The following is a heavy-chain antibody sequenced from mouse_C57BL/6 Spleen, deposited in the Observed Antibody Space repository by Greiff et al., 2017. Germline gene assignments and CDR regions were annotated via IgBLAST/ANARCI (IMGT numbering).Heavy chain of an antibody. CDR2: ISSGGSYT. Sequence: DVHLVESGGDLVKPGGSLKLSCAASGFTFSSYGMSWVRQTPDKRLEWVATISSGGSYTYYPDSVKGRFTISRDNAKNTLYLQMSSLKSEDTAMYYCARNETAQAEAYWGQGTLVTVSA. D-gene: IGHD3-2*02. J-gene: IGHJ3*01. V-gene: IGHV5-6*01. CDR1: GFTFSSYG. CDR3: ARNETAQAEAY.